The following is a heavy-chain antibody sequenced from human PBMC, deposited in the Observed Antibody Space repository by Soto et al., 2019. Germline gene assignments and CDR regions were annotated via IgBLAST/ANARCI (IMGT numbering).Heavy chain of an antibody. V-gene: IGHV3-7*01. J-gene: IGHJ4*02. D-gene: IGHD5-12*01. CDR3: ARLYLAATITSLDY. CDR2: IKKDGSEK. Sequence: EVQLVESGGGLVQPGGSLRLSCAASGFTFSNYWLSWVRQAPGKGREWVANIKKDGSEKYYVGSVVGRFTISRDNAENSLYLQMNSLRAEDTAVYYCARLYLAATITSLDYWGQGTLVTVSS. CDR1: GFTFSNYW.